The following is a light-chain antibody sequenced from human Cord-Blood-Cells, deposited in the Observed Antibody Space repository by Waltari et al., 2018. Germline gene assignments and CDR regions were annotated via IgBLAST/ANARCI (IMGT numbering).Light chain of an antibody. CDR1: PGAVTSGYY. CDR3: LLSYSGARGV. J-gene: IGLJ3*02. Sequence: AVVTQEPSLTVSPGRTVTLTWGSSPGAVTSGYYPYWFQQKPGQAPRTLIYDTSNKHSWTPARFAGSLLGGKAALTLSGAQPEDEAEYYCLLSYSGARGVFGGGTKLTVL. CDR2: DTS. V-gene: IGLV7-46*01.